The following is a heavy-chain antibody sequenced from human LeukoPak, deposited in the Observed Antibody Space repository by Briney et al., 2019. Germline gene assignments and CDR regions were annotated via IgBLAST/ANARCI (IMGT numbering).Heavy chain of an antibody. CDR2: ISWNSGSI. V-gene: IGHV3-9*03. CDR1: RFTFSSYA. CDR3: AKADTAMVKGYFDY. D-gene: IGHD5-18*01. J-gene: IGHJ4*02. Sequence: GGSLRLSCATSRFTFSSYAMHWVRQAPGKGLEWVSGISWNSGSIGYADSVKGRFTISRDNAKNSLYLQMNSLRAEDMALYYCAKADTAMVKGYFDYWGQGTLVTVSS.